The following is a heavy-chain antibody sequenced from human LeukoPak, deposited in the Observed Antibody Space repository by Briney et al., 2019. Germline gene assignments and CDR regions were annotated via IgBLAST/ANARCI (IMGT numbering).Heavy chain of an antibody. CDR3: ARDQLVRSVVDGVVAASTCYYAMDV. CDR1: GYTFTVYY. Sequence: ASEKLSCNSSGYTFTVYYVHWVRQPPGQGFKWLGCINTNSGGTNYAQKFQGRVTMTRDTATITAYMDLSRLRSDDPAVYYCARDQLVRSVVDGVVAASTCYYAMDVWGQGTAVTVSS. V-gene: IGHV1-2*02. J-gene: IGHJ6*02. CDR2: INTNSGGT. D-gene: IGHD2-15*01.